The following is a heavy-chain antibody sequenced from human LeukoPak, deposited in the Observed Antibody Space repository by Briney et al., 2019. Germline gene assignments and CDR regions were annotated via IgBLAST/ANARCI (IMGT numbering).Heavy chain of an antibody. CDR3: ARGRMFRYGDYVGY. D-gene: IGHD4-17*01. V-gene: IGHV1-8*01. CDR2: MNPNSGNT. CDR1: GFTFTSYD. J-gene: IGHJ4*02. Sequence: GASVKVSCKASGFTFTSYDINWVRQAPGQELEWMGWMNPNSGNTRYAQKVQGRITMTRDTSISTAYMELSSLRSEDTAVYYCARGRMFRYGDYVGYWGQGTLVTVSS.